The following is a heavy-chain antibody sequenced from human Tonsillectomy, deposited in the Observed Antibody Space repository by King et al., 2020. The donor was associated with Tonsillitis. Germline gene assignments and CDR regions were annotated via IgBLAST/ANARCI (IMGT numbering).Heavy chain of an antibody. V-gene: IGHV3-49*03. J-gene: IGHJ3*02. CDR3: TRLLVRGIIVPNDAFHI. CDR2: IRSKVYGGTS. CDR1: GFTFGDYA. Sequence: VQLVESGGDLVQPGRSLRLSCTASGFTFGDYAMSWFRQAPGKGLEWVGFIRSKVYGGTSEYAASVKGRFTISRDDSNSIAYLQMNSLKTEDTALYYCTRLLVRGIIVPNDAFHIWGKGQWSPSLQ. D-gene: IGHD3-10*01.